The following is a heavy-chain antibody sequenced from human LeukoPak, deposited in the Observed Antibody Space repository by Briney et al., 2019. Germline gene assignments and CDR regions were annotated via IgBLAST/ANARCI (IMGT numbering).Heavy chain of an antibody. CDR2: INPNSGGT. J-gene: IGHJ6*03. CDR1: GYTFTGYY. D-gene: IGHD3-9*01. Sequence: ASVKVSCKASGYTFTGYYMHWARQAPGQGLEWMGWINPNSGGTNYAQKFQGRVTMTRDTSISTAYMELSRLRSDDTAVYYCARRIGYYDILTGYYYYYMDVWGKGTTVTISS. CDR3: ARRIGYYDILTGYYYYYMDV. V-gene: IGHV1-2*02.